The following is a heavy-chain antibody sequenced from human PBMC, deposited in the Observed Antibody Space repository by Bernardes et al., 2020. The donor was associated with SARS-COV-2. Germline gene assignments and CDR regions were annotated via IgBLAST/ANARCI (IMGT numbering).Heavy chain of an antibody. Sequence: ASVKVSCKASGYTFSSNAISWVRQAPGQGLEWMGWISGSNGKTDHAQEFQGRVTMTIETSTDTAYMELRSLRSDDTAVYYCARKEDYIWGGHRYGTFDIWGQGTKIIVSS. D-gene: IGHD3-16*02. CDR2: ISGSNGKT. CDR3: ARKEDYIWGGHRYGTFDI. J-gene: IGHJ3*02. V-gene: IGHV1-18*01. CDR1: GYTFSSNA.